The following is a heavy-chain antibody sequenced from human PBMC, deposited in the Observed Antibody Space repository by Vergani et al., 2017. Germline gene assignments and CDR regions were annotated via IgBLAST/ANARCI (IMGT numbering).Heavy chain of an antibody. Sequence: QVQLVESGGGVVQLGRSLRPSCAAPGFTFNQYGMHWVRQAPGKGLEWVAVTWYDGNNKQYADSVKGRFTISRDNSKSTMYLQMNSLRDEDTGVYYCARDLRLLYNRFDPWGQGTLVTVSS. J-gene: IGHJ5*02. V-gene: IGHV3-33*01. CDR3: ARDLRLLYNRFDP. CDR2: TWYDGNNK. D-gene: IGHD1-14*01. CDR1: GFTFNQYG.